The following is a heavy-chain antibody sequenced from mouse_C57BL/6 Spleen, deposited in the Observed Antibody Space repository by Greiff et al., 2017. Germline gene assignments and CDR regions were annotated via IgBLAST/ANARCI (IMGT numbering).Heavy chain of an antibody. CDR3: AKGGLRAWFAY. V-gene: IGHV5-17*01. CDR1: GFTFSDYG. CDR2: ISSGSSTI. Sequence: EVQRVESGGGLVKPGGSLKLSCAASGFTFSDYGMHWVRQAPEKGLEWVAYISSGSSTIYYADTVKGRFTISRDNAKNTLFLQMTSLRSEDTAMYYCAKGGLRAWFAYWGQGTLVTVSA. D-gene: IGHD2-4*01. J-gene: IGHJ3*01.